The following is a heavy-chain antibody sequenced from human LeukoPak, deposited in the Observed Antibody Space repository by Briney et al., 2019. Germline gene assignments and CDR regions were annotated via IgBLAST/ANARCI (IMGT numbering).Heavy chain of an antibody. J-gene: IGHJ5*02. CDR3: ARGPRSGWNDVWFDP. Sequence: ASVKVSCKASGYTFTSYDINWVRPATGQGLEWMGWMNPNSSNTGYAQKFQGRVTMTRNTSISTAYMELSSLRSEDTAVYYCARGPRSGWNDVWFDPWGEGTLVTVSS. V-gene: IGHV1-8*01. CDR1: GYTFTSYD. D-gene: IGHD1-1*01. CDR2: MNPNSSNT.